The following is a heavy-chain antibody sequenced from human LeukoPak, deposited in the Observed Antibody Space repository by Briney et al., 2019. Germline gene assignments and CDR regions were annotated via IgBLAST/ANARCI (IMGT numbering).Heavy chain of an antibody. CDR2: IDKKDKGYATAT. CDR1: GFTFSGPA. V-gene: IGHV3-73*01. J-gene: IGHJ5*02. D-gene: IGHD1-26*01. Sequence: GGSLRLSCAASGFTFSGPAIHWVRQSSGKGLEWVGQIDKKDKGYATATAYAASVKGRFTISRDDSINTAYLQMKSLKTEDTALYYCTRDSGTYNWFDPWGQGTLVTVSS. CDR3: TRDSGTYNWFDP.